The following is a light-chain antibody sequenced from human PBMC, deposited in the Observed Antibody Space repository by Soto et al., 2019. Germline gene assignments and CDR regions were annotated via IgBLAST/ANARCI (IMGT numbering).Light chain of an antibody. V-gene: IGKV3D-20*02. J-gene: IGKJ4*01. CDR2: GAS. CDR1: QSVSSSY. Sequence: EIVMTQSPATLSVSPGERATLSCRASQSVSSSYLAWYQQKPGQAPRLLIYGASSRATGIPDRFSGSGSGTDFTLTISSLEPEDFAVYYCQQHANWPLTFGGGTKVDNK. CDR3: QQHANWPLT.